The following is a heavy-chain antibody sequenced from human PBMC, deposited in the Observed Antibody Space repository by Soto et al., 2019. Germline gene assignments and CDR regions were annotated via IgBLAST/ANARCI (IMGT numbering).Heavy chain of an antibody. CDR2: IYYSGST. CDR3: ARHGGIAAAGYFDY. V-gene: IGHV4-39*01. Sequence: SETLSLTCTVSGGSISSSSYYWGWIRQPPGKGLEWIGSIYYSGSTYYNPSLKSRVTISVDTSKNQFSLKLSSVTAADTAVYYCARHGGIAAAGYFDYWGQGTLVTVS. CDR1: GGSISSSSYY. D-gene: IGHD6-13*01. J-gene: IGHJ4*02.